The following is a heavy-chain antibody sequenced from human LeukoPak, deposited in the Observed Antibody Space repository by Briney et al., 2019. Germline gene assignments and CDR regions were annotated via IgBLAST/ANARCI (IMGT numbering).Heavy chain of an antibody. CDR2: IAPDGSET. Sequence: GGSLRLSCAASGFIFNSHWINWVRHAPGKGLEWVANIAPDGSETYFEDSVKGRFTISRDNAENSLYLQMNSLRAEDTAVYYCARDSIQLWPNAIDFWGQGTLVTVSS. V-gene: IGHV3-7*01. D-gene: IGHD1-1*01. CDR1: GFIFNSHW. J-gene: IGHJ4*02. CDR3: ARDSIQLWPNAIDF.